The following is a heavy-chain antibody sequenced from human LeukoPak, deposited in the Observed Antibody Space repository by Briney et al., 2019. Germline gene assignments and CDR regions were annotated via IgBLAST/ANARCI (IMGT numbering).Heavy chain of an antibody. Sequence: PSETLSLTCTVSGGSISSGGYYWSWIRQHPWKGLEWIGYIYYSGSTYYNPSLKSRVTISVDTSKKQFSLKLSSVTAADTAVYYCSRDEDAFDIWGQGTMVTVSS. CDR3: SRDEDAFDI. V-gene: IGHV4-31*03. CDR1: GGSISSGGYY. J-gene: IGHJ3*02. CDR2: IYYSGST.